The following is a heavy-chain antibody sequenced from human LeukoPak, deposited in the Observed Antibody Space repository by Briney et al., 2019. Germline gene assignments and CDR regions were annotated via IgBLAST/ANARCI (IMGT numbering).Heavy chain of an antibody. CDR1: GGSISSYY. D-gene: IGHD5-24*01. V-gene: IGHV4-59*08. CDR2: IYDSGST. CDR3: ARHIDGYIHFDY. Sequence: SETLSLTCTVSGGSISSYYWSWIRQPPGKGLEWIGYIYDSGSTNYNPSLKSRVTISVDTSKSQFSLKLSSVTAADTAVYYCARHIDGYIHFDYWGQGTLVTVSS. J-gene: IGHJ4*02.